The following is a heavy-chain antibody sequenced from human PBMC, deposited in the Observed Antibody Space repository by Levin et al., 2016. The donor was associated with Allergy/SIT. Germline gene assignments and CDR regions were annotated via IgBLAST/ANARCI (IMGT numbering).Heavy chain of an antibody. CDR1: GGSISSSNW. CDR2: IYHSGST. V-gene: IGHV4-4*02. J-gene: IGHJ4*02. D-gene: IGHD2-21*02. Sequence: SETLSLTCAVSGGSISSSNWWSWVRQPPGKGLEWIGEIYHSGSTNYNPSLKSRVTISVDKSRNQFSLKLSSVTAADTAVYYCAREHIVVVTAIQYYFDYWGQGTLVTVSS. CDR3: AREHIVVVTAIQYYFDY.